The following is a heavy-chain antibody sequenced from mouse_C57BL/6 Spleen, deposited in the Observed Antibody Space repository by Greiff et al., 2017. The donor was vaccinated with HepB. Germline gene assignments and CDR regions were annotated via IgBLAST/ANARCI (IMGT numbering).Heavy chain of an antibody. J-gene: IGHJ1*03. CDR2: ISSGSSTI. Sequence: EVQLQQSGGGLVKPGGSLKLSCAASGFTFSDYGMHWVRQAPEKGLEWVAYISSGSSTIYYADTVKGRFTISRYNAKNTLFLQMTSLRSEDTAMYYCATYGSSYWYFDVWGTGTTVTVSS. CDR1: GFTFSDYG. D-gene: IGHD1-1*01. V-gene: IGHV5-17*01. CDR3: ATYGSSYWYFDV.